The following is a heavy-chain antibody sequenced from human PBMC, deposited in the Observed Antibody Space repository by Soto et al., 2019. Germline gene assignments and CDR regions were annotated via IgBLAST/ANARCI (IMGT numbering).Heavy chain of an antibody. CDR2: ISWNSGSI. CDR3: AKEVGGTIFGVVNYYYYYGMDV. CDR1: GFTFDDYA. J-gene: IGHJ6*02. D-gene: IGHD3-3*01. V-gene: IGHV3-9*01. Sequence: LRLSCAASGFTFDDYAMHWVRQAPGKGLEWVSGISWNSGSIGYADSVKGRFTISRDNAKNSLYLQMNSLRAEDTALYYCAKEVGGTIFGVVNYYYYYGMDVWGQGATVTVSS.